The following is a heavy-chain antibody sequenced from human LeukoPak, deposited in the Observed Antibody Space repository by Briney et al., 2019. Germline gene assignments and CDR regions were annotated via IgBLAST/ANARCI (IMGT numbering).Heavy chain of an antibody. V-gene: IGHV3-48*03. CDR3: ASVLVVVPAAISYYYYGMDV. CDR2: ISSSGSTI. D-gene: IGHD2-2*01. J-gene: IGHJ6*02. Sequence: PGGSLRLSCAASGFTFSSYEMNWVRQAPGKGLEWVSYISSSGSTIYYADSVKGRFTISRDNAKNSPYLQMNSLRAEDTAVYYCASVLVVVPAAISYYYYGMDVWGQGTTVTVSS. CDR1: GFTFSSYE.